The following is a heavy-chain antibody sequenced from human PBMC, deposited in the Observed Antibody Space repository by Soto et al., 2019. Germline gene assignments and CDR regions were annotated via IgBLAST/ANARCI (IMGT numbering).Heavy chain of an antibody. D-gene: IGHD2-2*01. CDR2: IYYSGST. CDR3: ARDRGGWGVVPAAMFDP. V-gene: IGHV4-31*03. CDR1: GGSISSGGYY. Sequence: QVQLQESGPGLVKPSQTLSLTCTVSGGSISSGGYYWSWIRQHPGKGLEWIGYIYYSGSTYYNPSLKIRVTISVDTSKNQFSRKLSSVTAADTAVYYCARDRGGWGVVPAAMFDPWGQGTLVTVSS. J-gene: IGHJ5*02.